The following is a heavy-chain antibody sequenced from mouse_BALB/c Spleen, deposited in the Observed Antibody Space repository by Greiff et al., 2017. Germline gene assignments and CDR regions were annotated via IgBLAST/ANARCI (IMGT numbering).Heavy chain of an antibody. CDR1: GYTFTSYW. Sequence: VQLKESGTVLARPGASVKMSCKASGYTFTSYWMHWVKQRPGQGLEWIGAIYPGNSDTSYNQKFKGKAKLTAVTSTSTAYMELSSLTNEDSAVYYCTIYGNYDYYAMDYWGQGTSVTVSS. J-gene: IGHJ4*01. CDR2: IYPGNSDT. D-gene: IGHD2-1*01. V-gene: IGHV1-5*01. CDR3: TIYGNYDYYAMDY.